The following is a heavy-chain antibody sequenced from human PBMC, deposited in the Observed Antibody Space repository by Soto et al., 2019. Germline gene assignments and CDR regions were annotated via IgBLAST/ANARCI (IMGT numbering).Heavy chain of an antibody. CDR3: ARLQQLRFWYFDL. CDR1: GGSISSYY. J-gene: IGHJ2*01. CDR2: IYYSGST. D-gene: IGHD6-13*01. Sequence: QVQLQESGPGLVKPSETLSLTCTVSGGSISSYYWSWIRQPPGKGLEWIGYIYYSGSTNYNPSLKSRVTISVDPSKNQFSLKLSSVTAADTAVYYCARLQQLRFWYFDLWGRGTLVTVSS. V-gene: IGHV4-59*01.